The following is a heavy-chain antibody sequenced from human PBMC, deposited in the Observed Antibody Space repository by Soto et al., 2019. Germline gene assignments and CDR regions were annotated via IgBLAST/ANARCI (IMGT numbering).Heavy chain of an antibody. CDR3: ARGGLQHALDV. CDR1: GFTFSNYW. D-gene: IGHD6-13*01. CDR2: VNNDGTDT. J-gene: IGHJ6*02. V-gene: IGHV3-74*03. Sequence: EVQLVESGGGLVQPGGSLRLSCAASGFTFSNYWMYWVRQAPGKGLVWVSRVNNDGTDTTHADSVKGRFTISRDNAENTLYLQMNSLRAEDPAVYYCARGGLQHALDVWGQGSTVTVPS.